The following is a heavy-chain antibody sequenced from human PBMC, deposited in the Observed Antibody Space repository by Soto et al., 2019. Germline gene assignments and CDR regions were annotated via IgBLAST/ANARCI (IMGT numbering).Heavy chain of an antibody. CDR3: AGNIVATISAFDY. CDR2: INHSGST. V-gene: IGHV4-34*01. J-gene: IGHJ4*02. D-gene: IGHD5-12*01. Sequence: QVQLQQWGAGLLKPSETLSLTCAVYGESFSGYYWSWIRQPPGKGLEWIGEINHSGSTNYNPSLKSRVTMSVDTSKNQFSLKLSSVTAADTAVYYCAGNIVATISAFDYWGQGTLVTVSS. CDR1: GESFSGYY.